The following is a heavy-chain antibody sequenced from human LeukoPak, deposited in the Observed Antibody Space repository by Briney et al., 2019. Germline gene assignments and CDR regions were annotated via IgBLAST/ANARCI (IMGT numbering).Heavy chain of an antibody. CDR2: IYPGDSDT. CDR1: GYSFTSYW. CDR3: AGGGYEIENWFDP. Sequence: GESLQISCKGSGYSFTSYWIGWVRPLPGKGLEWMGIIYPGDSDTRYSPSFQGQVTISADKSISTAYLQWSSLKASDTAMYYCAGGGYEIENWFDPWGQGTLVTVSS. J-gene: IGHJ5*02. D-gene: IGHD5-12*01. V-gene: IGHV5-51*01.